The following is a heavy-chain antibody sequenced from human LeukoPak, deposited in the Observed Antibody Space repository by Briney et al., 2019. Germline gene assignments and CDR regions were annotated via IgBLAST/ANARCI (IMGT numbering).Heavy chain of an antibody. CDR2: ISSSSSYI. V-gene: IGHV3-21*01. CDR1: GFTFSSYS. CDR3: ARVKVVPAALVYYYYYMDV. D-gene: IGHD2-2*01. J-gene: IGHJ6*03. Sequence: GGSLRLSCAASGFTFSSYSMNWVRQAPGKGLEWVSSISSSSSYIYYADSVKGRFTISRDNAKNSLYLQMNSLRAEDTAVYYCARVKVVPAALVYYYYYMDVWGKGTTVTISS.